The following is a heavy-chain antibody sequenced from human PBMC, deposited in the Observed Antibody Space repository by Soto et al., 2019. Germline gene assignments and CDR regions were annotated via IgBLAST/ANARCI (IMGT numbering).Heavy chain of an antibody. CDR3: ARAPYSNGWYRFDL. CDR2: IKHDGSVQ. CDR1: GFTFSGYW. V-gene: IGHV3-7*03. J-gene: IGHJ4*02. D-gene: IGHD6-19*01. Sequence: QLVESGGGLVQPGGSLRLSCEASGFTFSGYWMSWVRQAPGKGLEWGADIKHDGSVQYYVDSVKGRFTISRDNAKKLLYLQMNGLRAEDTALYYCARAPYSNGWYRFDLWGQGTLVTVSS.